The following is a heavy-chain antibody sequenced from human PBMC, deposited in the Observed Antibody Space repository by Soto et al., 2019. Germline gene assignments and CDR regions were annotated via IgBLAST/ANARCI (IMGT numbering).Heavy chain of an antibody. D-gene: IGHD6-19*01. CDR2: IYSGGST. CDR3: ARDQDSSGWYYGMDV. Sequence: EVQLVESGGGLIQPGGSLRLSCAASGFTVSSNYMSWVRQAPGKGLEWVSVIYSGGSTYYADSVKGRFTISRDNSKNTLYLQMNSLRAEDTAVYYCARDQDSSGWYYGMDVWGQGTTVTVSS. J-gene: IGHJ6*02. CDR1: GFTVSSNY. V-gene: IGHV3-53*01.